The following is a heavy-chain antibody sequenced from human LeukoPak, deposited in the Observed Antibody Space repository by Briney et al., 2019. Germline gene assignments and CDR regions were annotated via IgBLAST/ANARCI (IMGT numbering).Heavy chain of an antibody. CDR2: IYHNGTT. CDR1: GGSISTRNW. Sequence: SGTLSLTCIVSGGSISTRNWWSWVRQAPDKGLEWIGEIYHNGTTTYNPSLKSRVTFSVDNSNNHFSLRLTSVTAVDTAVYYCAREGSRRLYMDVWGRGTSVTVSS. V-gene: IGHV4-4*02. CDR3: AREGSRRLYMDV. J-gene: IGHJ6*03.